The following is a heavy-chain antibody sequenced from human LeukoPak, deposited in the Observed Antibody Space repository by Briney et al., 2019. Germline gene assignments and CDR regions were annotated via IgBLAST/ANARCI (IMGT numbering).Heavy chain of an antibody. D-gene: IGHD1-7*01. CDR1: GFTFSSYA. CDR2: ISGSGGST. CDR3: ASDNWNYPSDY. J-gene: IGHJ4*02. Sequence: GGSLRLSCAASGFTFSSYAMSWFRQAPGKGLEWVSAISGSGGSTYYADSVKGRFTISRDNSKNTLYLQMNSLRTEDTAVYYCASDNWNYPSDYWGQGTLVTVSS. V-gene: IGHV3-23*01.